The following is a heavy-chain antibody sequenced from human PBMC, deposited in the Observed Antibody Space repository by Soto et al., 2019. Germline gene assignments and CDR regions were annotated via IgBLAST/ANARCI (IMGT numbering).Heavy chain of an antibody. CDR3: ARGAGFSYASTWFDI. D-gene: IGHD5-18*01. Sequence: SETRSLTCTVSGGSISTYYWTWIRQPPGKGLEWXGYXXYXXNXXXXXSXXXRVTISVDTSKNHFSLQLTSVTAADTAVYYCARGAGFSYASTWFDIWGQGTLVTVSS. V-gene: IGHV4-59*01. CDR1: GGSISTYY. J-gene: IGHJ5*02. CDR2: XXYXXNX.